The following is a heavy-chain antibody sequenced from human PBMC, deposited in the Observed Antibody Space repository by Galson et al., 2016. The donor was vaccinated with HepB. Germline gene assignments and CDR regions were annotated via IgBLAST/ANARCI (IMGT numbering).Heavy chain of an antibody. CDR3: AKAPNPGATLYPLDY. CDR2: ISYDGSNK. D-gene: IGHD1-26*01. CDR1: GFTFSHYG. V-gene: IGHV3-30*18. Sequence: SLRLSCAVSGFTFSHYGMHWVRQAPGKGLEWVAVISYDGSNKYSTESVKGRFTISRDNSKNTLFLQMNSLRVEDTAVYYCAKAPNPGATLYPLDYWGQGSLVTVSS. J-gene: IGHJ4*02.